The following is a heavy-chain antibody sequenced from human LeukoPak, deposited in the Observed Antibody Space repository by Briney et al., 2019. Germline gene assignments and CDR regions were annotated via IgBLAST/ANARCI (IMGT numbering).Heavy chain of an antibody. D-gene: IGHD6-13*01. CDR1: GFTFSSYE. Sequence: GGSLRLSCAASGFTFSSYEMNWVRQAPGKGLEWISYISSSGSTMYYADSVKDRFTISRDNAKNSLYLQMNSLRAEDTAIYYCASSSWYALDYWGQGTLVTVSS. J-gene: IGHJ4*02. V-gene: IGHV3-48*03. CDR2: ISSSGSTM. CDR3: ASSSWYALDY.